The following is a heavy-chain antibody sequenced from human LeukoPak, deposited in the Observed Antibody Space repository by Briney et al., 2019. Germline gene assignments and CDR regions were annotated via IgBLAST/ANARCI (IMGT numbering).Heavy chain of an antibody. J-gene: IGHJ4*02. CDR2: MNPNSGNT. Sequence: EASVKVSCKASGYTFTSYDINWVRQATGQGLEWMGWMNPNSGNTGYAQKFQGRVTMTRDTSISTAYMELSRLRSDDTAVYYCARVGTPEWELLYWGQGTLVTVSS. V-gene: IGHV1-8*01. D-gene: IGHD1-26*01. CDR1: GYTFTSYD. CDR3: ARVGTPEWELLY.